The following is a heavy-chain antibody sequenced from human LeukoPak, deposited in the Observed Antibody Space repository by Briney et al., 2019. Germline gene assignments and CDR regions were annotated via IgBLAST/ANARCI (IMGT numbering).Heavy chain of an antibody. CDR2: ISGSGDRS. CDR1: GFTFSSYA. CDR3: AKLSWREEPSDDFDY. D-gene: IGHD6-13*01. Sequence: GGSLRLSCAASGFTFSSYAMSWVRQAPGEGLEWVSTISGSGDRSHYADFVKGRFTISRDNSKRKLYLQMNNLRAEDTAVYYCAKLSWREEPSDDFDYWGQGTLVTVSS. V-gene: IGHV3-23*01. J-gene: IGHJ4*02.